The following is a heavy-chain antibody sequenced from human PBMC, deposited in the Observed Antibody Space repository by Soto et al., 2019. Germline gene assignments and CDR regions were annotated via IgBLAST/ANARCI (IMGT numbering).Heavy chain of an antibody. CDR3: AHRRRFGEFNN. J-gene: IGHJ4*02. CDR1: GFSLSTSGVG. D-gene: IGHD3-10*01. CDR2: IYWDDDK. Sequence: QITLKESGPTLVKPTQPLTLTCTFSGFSLSTSGVGVGWIRQPPGKALEWLALIYWDDDKRYSPSLKSRLTITKDTSKNQVVLTMTNMVPVDTATYYCAHRRRFGEFNNWGQGTLVTVSS. V-gene: IGHV2-5*02.